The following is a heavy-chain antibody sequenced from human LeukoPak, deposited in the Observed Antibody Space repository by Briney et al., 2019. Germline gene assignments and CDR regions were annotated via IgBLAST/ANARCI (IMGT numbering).Heavy chain of an antibody. CDR3: AKVPPEYAYYYNYMDV. Sequence: GGSLRLSCAASGFTFSNYGMSWVRQAPGKGLEWVSGISGSGGSTYYADSVKGRFTISRDNSKNTLYLQMNSLTAGDTAVYYCAKVPPEYAYYYNYMDVWGKGTTVTISS. CDR1: GFTFSNYG. CDR2: ISGSGGST. J-gene: IGHJ6*03. D-gene: IGHD1-14*01. V-gene: IGHV3-23*01.